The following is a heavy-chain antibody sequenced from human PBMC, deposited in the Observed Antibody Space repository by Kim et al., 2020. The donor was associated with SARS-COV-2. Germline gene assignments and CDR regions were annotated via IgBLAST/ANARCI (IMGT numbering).Heavy chain of an antibody. D-gene: IGHD1-26*01. CDR1: GFTFSSYA. Sequence: GGSLRLSCAASGFTFSSYAMHWVRQAPGKGLEWVAVISYDGSNKYYADSVKGRFTISRDNSKNTLYLQMNSLRAEDTAVYYCARISSGSYRGYSDYWGQGTLVTVSS. J-gene: IGHJ4*02. CDR3: ARISSGSYRGYSDY. V-gene: IGHV3-30*04. CDR2: ISYDGSNK.